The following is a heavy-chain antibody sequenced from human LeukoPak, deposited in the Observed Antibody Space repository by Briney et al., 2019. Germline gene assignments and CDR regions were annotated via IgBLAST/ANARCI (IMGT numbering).Heavy chain of an antibody. CDR2: IIPIFGTA. Sequence: ASVKVSCKASGGTFSSYAISWVRQAPGQGLEWMGGIIPIFGTANYAQKFQGRVTITADKSTSTAYMELSSLRSEDTAVYYCAREFGYCSGGSCYWRHNWFDPWGQGTLVTVSS. D-gene: IGHD2-15*01. V-gene: IGHV1-69*06. CDR3: AREFGYCSGGSCYWRHNWFDP. J-gene: IGHJ5*02. CDR1: GGTFSSYA.